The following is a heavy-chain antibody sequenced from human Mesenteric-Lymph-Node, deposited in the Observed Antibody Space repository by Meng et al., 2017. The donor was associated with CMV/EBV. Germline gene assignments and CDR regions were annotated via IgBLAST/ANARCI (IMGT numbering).Heavy chain of an antibody. CDR3: ARALWSGQYRESFEY. V-gene: IGHV3-30-3*01. J-gene: IGHJ4*02. Sequence: GESLKISCAASGFTFSRYAMHWVRQAPGKGLEWVTVISYDGSNKYYTDSVKGRFTISRDNSKNTLYLQMNTLRAEDTAVYYCARALWSGQYRESFEYWGQGTLVTVSS. D-gene: IGHD3-3*01. CDR1: GFTFSRYA. CDR2: ISYDGSNK.